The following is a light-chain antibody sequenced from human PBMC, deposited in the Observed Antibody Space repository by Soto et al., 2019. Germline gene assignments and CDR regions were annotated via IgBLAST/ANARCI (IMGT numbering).Light chain of an antibody. Sequence: EIGLMHSPVTLSLSRWQIATLSCRASQSMTRTYIAWYHKKPGQAPRLLIYAASIRAPGSPDKFSGTGSGTDYSLTIDRLEPEDSAVYYCHQYDNAPQTFGQGTKVDNK. J-gene: IGKJ2*01. CDR3: HQYDNAPQT. V-gene: IGKV3-20*01. CDR1: QSMTRTY. CDR2: AAS.